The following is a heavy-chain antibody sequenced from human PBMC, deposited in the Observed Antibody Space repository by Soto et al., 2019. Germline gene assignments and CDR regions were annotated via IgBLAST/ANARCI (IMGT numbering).Heavy chain of an antibody. Sequence: ASVKVSCKASGYTFTSYYMHWVRQAPGQGLEWMGIINPSGGSTSYAQKFQGRVTMTRDTSTSTVYMELSSLRSEDTAVYYCAREAEMATKVGVYYGMDVWGQGTTVTVS. CDR3: AREAEMATKVGVYYGMDV. CDR1: GYTFTSYY. J-gene: IGHJ6*02. D-gene: IGHD5-12*01. V-gene: IGHV1-46*03. CDR2: INPSGGST.